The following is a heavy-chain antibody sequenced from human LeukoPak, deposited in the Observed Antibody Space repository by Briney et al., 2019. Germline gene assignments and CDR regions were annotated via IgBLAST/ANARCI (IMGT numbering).Heavy chain of an antibody. Sequence: GGSLRLSCAASGFTFSSYNMKWVRQAPGKGLEWVSSISSSSSYIYYADSVKGRFTISRDNSKNTLYLQMNSLRAEDTAVYYCAKDHHDYSDYYYMDVWGKGTTVTVSS. CDR3: AKDHHDYSDYYYMDV. D-gene: IGHD4-11*01. J-gene: IGHJ6*03. V-gene: IGHV3-21*01. CDR2: ISSSSSYI. CDR1: GFTFSSYN.